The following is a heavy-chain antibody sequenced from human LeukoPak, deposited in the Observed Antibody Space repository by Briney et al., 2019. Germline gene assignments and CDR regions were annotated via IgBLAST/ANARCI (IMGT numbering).Heavy chain of an antibody. D-gene: IGHD3-10*01. Sequence: PSETLSLTCTVSGGSIGNSNYYWGWIRQPPGKGLEWIGSIYYSGTTYYNSSLKSRVSISVHTSENQFSLKLNSVTAADTAVYYCARRFVGSAGTFDYWGQGLLVTVSS. V-gene: IGHV4-39*01. CDR1: GGSIGNSNYY. CDR3: ARRFVGSAGTFDY. J-gene: IGHJ4*02. CDR2: IYYSGTT.